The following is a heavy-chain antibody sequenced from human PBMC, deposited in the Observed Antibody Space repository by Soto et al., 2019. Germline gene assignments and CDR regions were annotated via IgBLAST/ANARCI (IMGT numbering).Heavy chain of an antibody. CDR2: IYYSGST. CDR3: AREGGYYYDSSGYYSFDY. CDR1: GGSISSYY. V-gene: IGHV4-59*01. Sequence: PSETLSLTCTVSGGSISSYYWSWIRQPPGKGLEWVGYIYYSGSTNYNPSLKSRVTISVDTSKNQISLKLSSVTAADTAVYYCAREGGYYYDSSGYYSFDYWGQGTLVTVSS. J-gene: IGHJ4*02. D-gene: IGHD3-22*01.